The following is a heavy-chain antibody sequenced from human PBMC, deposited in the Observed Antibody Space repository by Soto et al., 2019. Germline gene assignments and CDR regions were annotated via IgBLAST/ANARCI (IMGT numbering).Heavy chain of an antibody. J-gene: IGHJ6*02. V-gene: IGHV4-30-4*01. D-gene: IGHD2-15*01. CDR1: GGSIISGDYY. CDR2: IYYSGST. CDR3: AREDVVVVAAGGFGMDV. Sequence: PSETLSLTCTVSGGSIISGDYYWSWIRQPPGKGLEWIGYIYYSGSTYYNPSLKSRVTISVDTSKNQFSLKLSSVTAADTAVYYCAREDVVVVAAGGFGMDVWGQGTTVTVSS.